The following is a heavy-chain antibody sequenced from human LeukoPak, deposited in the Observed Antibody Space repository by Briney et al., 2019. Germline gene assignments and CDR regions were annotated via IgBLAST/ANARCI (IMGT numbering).Heavy chain of an antibody. J-gene: IGHJ3*02. Sequence: SETLSLTCAVYGGSFSGYYWSWIRRPPGKGLEWIGEINHSGSTNYNPSLKSRVTISVDTSKNQFSLKLNSVTAADTAVYYWARTVEMAQAFDIWGQGTMVTVSS. D-gene: IGHD5-24*01. V-gene: IGHV4-34*01. CDR3: ARTVEMAQAFDI. CDR2: INHSGST. CDR1: GGSFSGYY.